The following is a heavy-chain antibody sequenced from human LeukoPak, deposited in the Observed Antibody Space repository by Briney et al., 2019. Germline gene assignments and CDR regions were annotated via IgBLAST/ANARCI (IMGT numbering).Heavy chain of an antibody. Sequence: GGSLRLSCAASGFTFTDYYMRWIRQAPGKGLEWVSYVSYTSSSTTYADSVKGRFTISRDNAKNSLYLQMNSLKAEDTAVYYCARGQYSFDYWGQGTLVTVSS. CDR2: VSYTSSST. J-gene: IGHJ4*02. CDR3: ARGQYSFDY. CDR1: GFTFTDYY. V-gene: IGHV3-11*06. D-gene: IGHD2/OR15-2a*01.